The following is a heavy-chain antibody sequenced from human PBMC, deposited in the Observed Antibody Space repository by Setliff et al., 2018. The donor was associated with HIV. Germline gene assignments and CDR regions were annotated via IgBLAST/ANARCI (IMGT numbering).Heavy chain of an antibody. J-gene: IGHJ4*02. V-gene: IGHV3-11*06. CDR2: IRSSGSYT. CDR1: GFRFSDHY. CDR3: ASIELAAMVPVDY. D-gene: IGHD5-18*01. Sequence: PGGSLRLSCSASGFRFSDHYMSWVRQAPGKGLEWLAYIRSSGSYTNYAHSVKGRFTISRDNAKNSLYLQMNSLRAEDTAVYYCASIELAAMVPVDYWGQGTLVTVSS.